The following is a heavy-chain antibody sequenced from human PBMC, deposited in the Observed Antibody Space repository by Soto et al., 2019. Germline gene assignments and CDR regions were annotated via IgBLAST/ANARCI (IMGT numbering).Heavy chain of an antibody. J-gene: IGHJ4*02. V-gene: IGHV5-51*01. D-gene: IGHD6-13*01. CDR3: TKGPNSTFES. Sequence: VESLKISCQGTGYRFSSSWIGWVRQKPGKGLEWLGNVYPSDSDVRYSPAFEGQVTISADNSINTAYLQLLNLKASDTAIYYCTKGPNSTFESWGQGNRVTVFS. CDR2: VYPSDSDV. CDR1: GYRFSSSW.